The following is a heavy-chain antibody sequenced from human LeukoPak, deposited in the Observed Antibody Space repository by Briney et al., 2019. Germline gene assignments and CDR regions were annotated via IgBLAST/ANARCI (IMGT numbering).Heavy chain of an antibody. J-gene: IGHJ6*02. Sequence: GGSLRLSCAASGFTFSSYAMSWVRQAPGKGLEWVSVIYSGGSTYYADSVKGRFTISRDNSKNTLYLQMNSLRAEDTAVYYCARDSRFHWTYYYYGMDVWGQGTTVTVSS. V-gene: IGHV3-53*01. D-gene: IGHD3-3*01. CDR1: GFTFSSYA. CDR3: ARDSRFHWTYYYYGMDV. CDR2: IYSGGST.